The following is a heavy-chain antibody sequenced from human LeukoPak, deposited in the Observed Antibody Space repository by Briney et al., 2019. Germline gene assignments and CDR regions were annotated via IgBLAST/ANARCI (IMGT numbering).Heavy chain of an antibody. CDR2: IYTDGSYT. CDR3: ARGDDEALDH. Sequence: GGSLRLSCAASGFVFSSYWMHWVRQAPGKGLVWVSRIYTDGSYTNYADSVKGRFTISRDNAKNTLSLHMNSLRAEDMAVYYCARGDDEALDHWGQGTLVTVSS. D-gene: IGHD3-16*01. J-gene: IGHJ4*02. CDR1: GFVFSSYW. V-gene: IGHV3-74*01.